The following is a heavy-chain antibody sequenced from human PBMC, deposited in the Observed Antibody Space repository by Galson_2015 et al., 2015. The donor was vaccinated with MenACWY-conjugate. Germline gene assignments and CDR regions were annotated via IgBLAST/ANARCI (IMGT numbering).Heavy chain of an antibody. J-gene: IGHJ4*02. CDR2: ISSSGGYT. D-gene: IGHD6-13*01. CDR1: GFTFTDYY. CDR3: ARFRGHSSSWGVY. Sequence: SLRLSCAASGFTFTDYYMSWIRQAPGKGLEWVSYISSSGGYTTYADSVKGQFTISRDNAKNSLYLQMNSLRVEDTAVYYCARFRGHSSSWGVYWGQGTLVTVSS. V-gene: IGHV3-11*03.